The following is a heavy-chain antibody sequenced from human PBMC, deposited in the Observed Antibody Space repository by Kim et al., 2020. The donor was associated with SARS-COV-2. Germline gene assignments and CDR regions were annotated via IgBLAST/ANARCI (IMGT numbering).Heavy chain of an antibody. CDR1: GGTFSSYA. J-gene: IGHJ5*02. CDR3: ARDPNPSRAAAGTAYRIQYNWFDP. D-gene: IGHD6-13*01. V-gene: IGHV1-69*04. CDR2: IIPILGIA. Sequence: SVKVSCKASGGTFSSYAISWVRQAPGQGLEWMGRIIPILGIANYAQKFQGRVTITADKSTSTAYMELSSLRSEDTAVYYCARDPNPSRAAAGTAYRIQYNWFDPWGQGTLVTVSS.